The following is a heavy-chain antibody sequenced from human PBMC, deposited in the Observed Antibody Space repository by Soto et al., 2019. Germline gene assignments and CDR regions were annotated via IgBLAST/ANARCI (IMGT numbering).Heavy chain of an antibody. CDR3: ARGGSGDIVVVAAIDY. CDR1: GGSISSGNYY. V-gene: IGHV4-31*03. Sequence: QVQLQESGPGLVKPSQTLSLTCTVSGGSISSGNYYWSWIRQHPGKGLEWIGYIFYSGSTYYNPALQTRGTISVDTSKNQFSLKLSSVTAADTAVYNCARGGSGDIVVVAAIDYWGQGTLVTVPS. CDR2: IFYSGST. J-gene: IGHJ4*02. D-gene: IGHD2-15*01.